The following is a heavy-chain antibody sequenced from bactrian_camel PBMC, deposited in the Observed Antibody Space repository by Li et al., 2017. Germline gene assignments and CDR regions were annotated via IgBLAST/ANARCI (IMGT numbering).Heavy chain of an antibody. Sequence: HVQLVESGGGSVQAGGSLRLSCATSGFAYSSRCMGWFRQAPGKGRGFVSGIDSAGNTYYADSVKGRFTISKDNAKNILYLQMNSLKPEDTAIYTGAAHCRPSLPVQHTVVRTPWDFDFWGRGTQVTV. CDR3: AAHCRPSLPVQHTVVRTPWDFDF. CDR1: GFAYSSRC. CDR2: IDSAGNT. D-gene: IGHD6*01. V-gene: IGHV3S6*01. J-gene: IGHJ4*01.